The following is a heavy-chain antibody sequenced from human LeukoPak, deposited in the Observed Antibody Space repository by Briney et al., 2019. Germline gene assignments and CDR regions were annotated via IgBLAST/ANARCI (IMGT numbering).Heavy chain of an antibody. CDR3: ATWGANRDY. D-gene: IGHD1-26*01. CDR2: IYGGGST. Sequence: RGSLRLSCAASGFTPSSNYMSWVRQAPGKGLDCVSVIYGGGSTYYADSVKGRFTISRDNSRNPLYLLLNSLRAEVAAVYYCATWGANRDYWGQGTLVTVSS. V-gene: IGHV3-53*01. J-gene: IGHJ4*02. CDR1: GFTPSSNY.